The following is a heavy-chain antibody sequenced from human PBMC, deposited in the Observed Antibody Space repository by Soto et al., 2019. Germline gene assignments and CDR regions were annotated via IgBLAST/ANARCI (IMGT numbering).Heavy chain of an antibody. CDR3: ARDRGVAPPVAGNTHYYYYMDV. D-gene: IGHD6-19*01. V-gene: IGHV1-18*01. Sequence: QDQLVQSGVEVKKPGASVKVSCKASGYSFTNYGITWVRQATGQGFEWMGWISAYNGNTNNAQKFHGRVTLTTDASTSTAYLEVRSLRSDDTAVYYCARDRGVAPPVAGNTHYYYYMDVWGKGTTVTVSS. CDR1: GYSFTNYG. J-gene: IGHJ6*03. CDR2: ISAYNGNT.